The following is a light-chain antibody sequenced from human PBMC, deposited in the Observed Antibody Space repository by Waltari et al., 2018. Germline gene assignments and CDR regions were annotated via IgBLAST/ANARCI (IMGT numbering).Light chain of an antibody. J-gene: IGKJ2*01. CDR3: QQRSSWTPHT. CDR1: QSVATY. Sequence: EIVLTQSPATLSLSPGEPATLPCRSSQSVATYLAWYQQKPGQAPRLLIYDASNRATGIPARFRGSGSGTDFTLTISSLEAEDFAVYYCQQRSSWTPHTFGPGARLEIK. CDR2: DAS. V-gene: IGKV3-11*01.